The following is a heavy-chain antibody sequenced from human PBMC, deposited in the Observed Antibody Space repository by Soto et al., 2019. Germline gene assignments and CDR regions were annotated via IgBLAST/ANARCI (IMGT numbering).Heavy chain of an antibody. V-gene: IGHV4-38-2*01. Sequence: PSETLSLTCVVSDHSIGGGYYWAWSRQPAGKGVGWGGSIFHRGNTHFNPSLNSRLTLSVEKPKNQFSLRLTSVTAADTAVYYCARQYDSSSNWFDPWGQGILVTVSS. CDR1: DHSIGGGYY. CDR2: IFHRGNT. J-gene: IGHJ5*02. CDR3: ARQYDSSSNWFDP. D-gene: IGHD6-13*01.